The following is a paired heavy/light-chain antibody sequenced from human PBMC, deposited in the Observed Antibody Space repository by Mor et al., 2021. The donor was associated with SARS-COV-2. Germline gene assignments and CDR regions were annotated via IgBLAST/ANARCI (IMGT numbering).Heavy chain of an antibody. D-gene: IGHD1-26*01. CDR1: GFSFTNAW. CDR2: IKSNADGGTT. CDR3: STDGDGACCMNF. V-gene: IGHV3-15*01. J-gene: IGHJ6*02. Sequence: EVQLVESGGGLVKPGGSLRLSCQASGFSFTNAWVSWVRQAPGKGLEWVGRIKSNADGGTTDYAAPVKGRITISRDDSKNTLYLQMNSLKTEDTAVYYCSTDGDGACCMNFWGQGATVTVSS.
Light chain of an antibody. CDR2: DTS. V-gene: IGLV7-46*01. CDR1: TGTVTSGHY. Sequence: QAVVTQEPSLTVSPGGTVILTCGSSTGTVTSGHYPYWFQQKPGQAPRTLIFDTSNRHSWTPARFSGSLLGGKAALTLSGAQPDDEADYYCLLFYSGPRVFGGGTKLTVL. J-gene: IGLJ2*01. CDR3: LLFYSGPRV.